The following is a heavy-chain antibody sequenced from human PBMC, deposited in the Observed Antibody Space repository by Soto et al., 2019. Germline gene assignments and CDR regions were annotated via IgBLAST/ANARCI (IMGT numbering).Heavy chain of an antibody. V-gene: IGHV3-23*01. J-gene: IGHJ4*02. D-gene: IGHD1-26*01. CDR2: IRGDLVTT. Sequence: GRSLRLSCTTSGFTFSDHAMHLVRQAPGEGLEWVSGIRGDLVTTPYADSVKGRFTISRDNSKNTLYLQMNSLRAEDTAIYYCVKEGKMGVEGFEFWGEGTLVTVSS. CDR1: GFTFSDHA. CDR3: VKEGKMGVEGFEF.